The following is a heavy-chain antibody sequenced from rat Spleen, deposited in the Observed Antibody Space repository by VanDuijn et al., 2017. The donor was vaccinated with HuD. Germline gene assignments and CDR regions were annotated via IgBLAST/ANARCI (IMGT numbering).Heavy chain of an antibody. CDR3: ARGDYYSSYISGFDY. D-gene: IGHD1-2*01. J-gene: IGHJ2*01. V-gene: IGHV1-47*01. Sequence: QVQLQQSGAELVKPGTSVKLSCKASGYTFTSNHMNWIKQTTGQGLEWIGIINPGSGGTSQNVKFKGKATLTVDKSSSTAFMQRSSLTPEDSAVYYCARGDYYSSYISGFDYWGQGVMVTVSS. CDR1: GYTFTSNH. CDR2: INPGSGGT.